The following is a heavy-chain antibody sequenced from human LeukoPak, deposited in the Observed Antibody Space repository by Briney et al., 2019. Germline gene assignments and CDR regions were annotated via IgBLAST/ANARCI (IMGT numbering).Heavy chain of an antibody. V-gene: IGHV1-2*06. CDR2: INPKTGGT. CDR1: GYTFTDYY. D-gene: IGHD1-26*01. CDR3: SLVGAINYFDY. Sequence: ASVKVSCKASGYTFTDYYIHWVRQAPGQGLEWVGRINPKTGGTNHAQKFQGRVAMTRDTSISTAYMELSRLRSDDTAVYYCSLVGAINYFDYWGQGTLVTVSS. J-gene: IGHJ4*02.